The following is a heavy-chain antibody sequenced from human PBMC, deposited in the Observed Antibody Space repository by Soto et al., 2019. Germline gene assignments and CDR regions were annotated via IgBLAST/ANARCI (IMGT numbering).Heavy chain of an antibody. CDR1: GFTFSSFC. CDR3: AKLWDPYYYGSGSPNLNYYYGMDA. V-gene: IGHV3-30*18. Sequence: GGALRRSCAASGFTFSSFCMHWVRQAPGKGLEWVAVISYDGINKYYADSVKGRFTISRDNSKNTLYLQMNSLRAEDTAVYYCAKLWDPYYYGSGSPNLNYYYGMDAWGQGTTVTVSS. D-gene: IGHD3-10*01. J-gene: IGHJ6*02. CDR2: ISYDGINK.